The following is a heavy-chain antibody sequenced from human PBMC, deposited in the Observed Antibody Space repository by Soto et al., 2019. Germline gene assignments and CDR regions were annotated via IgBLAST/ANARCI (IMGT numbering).Heavy chain of an antibody. Sequence: CTVSGGSISSSSYYWGWIRQPPGKGLEWIGSIYYSGSTYYNPSLKSRVTISVDTSKNQFSLKLSSVTAADTAVYYCATQHYDFWSGYGDTFDYWGQGTLVTVSS. CDR2: IYYSGST. D-gene: IGHD3-3*01. V-gene: IGHV4-39*01. CDR3: ATQHYDFWSGYGDTFDY. CDR1: GGSISSSSYY. J-gene: IGHJ4*02.